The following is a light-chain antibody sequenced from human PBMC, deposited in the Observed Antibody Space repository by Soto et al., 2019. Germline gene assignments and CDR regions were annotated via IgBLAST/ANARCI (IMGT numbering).Light chain of an antibody. J-gene: IGLJ3*02. CDR1: SSNIGYNY. CDR3: AAWDDSLSGWV. V-gene: IGLV1-47*01. CDR2: KND. Sequence: QSVLTQPPSASGTPGQRVTISCSGSSSNIGYNYVYWYQQLPATAPKLLIYKNDQRPSGVPDRFSGSKSGTSASLAISGLRPEDEADYYCAAWDDSLSGWVFGGGTKLTVL.